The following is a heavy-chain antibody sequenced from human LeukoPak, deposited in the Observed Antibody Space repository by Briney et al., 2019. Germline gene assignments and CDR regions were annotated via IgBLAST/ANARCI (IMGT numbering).Heavy chain of an antibody. CDR1: GGSISNYY. CDR2: IHNSGST. Sequence: PSETLSLTCTVSGGSISNYYWSWIRQTPGKGLEWIGYIHNSGSTKYNPSLKSPVSISVDTSKNQFSLKVNSVTAADTAVYYCARPRSRNYIGAFDIWGQGTMVTVSS. J-gene: IGHJ3*02. V-gene: IGHV4-59*01. D-gene: IGHD1-7*01. CDR3: ARPRSRNYIGAFDI.